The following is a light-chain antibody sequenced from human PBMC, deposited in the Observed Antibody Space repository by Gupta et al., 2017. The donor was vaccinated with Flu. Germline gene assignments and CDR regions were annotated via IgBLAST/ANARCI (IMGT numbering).Light chain of an antibody. Sequence: DIQMTQSPSSLAASAGDRVNITCRASQSIGDSLNCYQQKTGKAPKLLISAASSLQTSVPSRFSGSRAGTDFTLSISILQPEDFATYYCQESYSPRSSFGQGTKVEIK. V-gene: IGKV1-39*01. J-gene: IGKJ2*03. CDR3: QESYSPRSS. CDR1: QSIGDS. CDR2: AAS.